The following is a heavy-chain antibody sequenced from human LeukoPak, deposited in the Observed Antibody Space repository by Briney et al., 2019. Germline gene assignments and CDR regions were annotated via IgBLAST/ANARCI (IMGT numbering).Heavy chain of an antibody. V-gene: IGHV3-11*03. CDR1: GFTFSDYY. J-gene: IGHJ4*02. CDR2: ISGSSSYT. D-gene: IGHD6-19*01. CDR3: TRITVVAGNTYLADY. Sequence: GGSLRLSCAASGFTFSDYYMSWIRQVPGKGLEWVSYISGSSSYTNYADSVKGRFTISRDNANNSLYLQMNSLRAEDTAVCYCTRITVVAGNTYLADYWGQGTLVTVSS.